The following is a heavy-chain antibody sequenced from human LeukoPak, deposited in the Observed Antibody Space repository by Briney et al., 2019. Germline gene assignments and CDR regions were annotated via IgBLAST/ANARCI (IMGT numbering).Heavy chain of an antibody. CDR1: GFSLNTRGVG. Sequence: SGPTLVNPTQTLTLTCTFSGFSLNTRGVGVGWIRQPPGKALEWLTLIYWNDDKRYSPSLKSRLTIAKETSKNQVVLTMTNMDPVDTATYYCAHGLEGYDILTAYDHWGQGILVTVSS. CDR2: IYWNDDK. CDR3: AHGLEGYDILTAYDH. V-gene: IGHV2-5*01. J-gene: IGHJ4*02. D-gene: IGHD3-9*01.